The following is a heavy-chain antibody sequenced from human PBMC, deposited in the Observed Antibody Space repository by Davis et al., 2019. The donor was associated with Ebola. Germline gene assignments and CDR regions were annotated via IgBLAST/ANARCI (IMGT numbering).Heavy chain of an antibody. CDR3: ARVIPPKYSSSWYNWFDP. V-gene: IGHV1-18*01. D-gene: IGHD6-13*01. CDR1: GYTFNNYG. J-gene: IGHJ5*02. CDR2: ISAYNGNT. Sequence: ASVKVSCKASGYTFNNYGISWVRQAPGQGLEWMGWISAYNGNTNYAQKFQGRVTITADESTSTAYMELSSLRSEDTAVYYCARVIPPKYSSSWYNWFDPWGQGTLVTVSS.